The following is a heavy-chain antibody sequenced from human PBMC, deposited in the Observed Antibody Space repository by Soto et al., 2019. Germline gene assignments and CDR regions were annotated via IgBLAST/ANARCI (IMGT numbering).Heavy chain of an antibody. V-gene: IGHV3-48*01. J-gene: IGHJ4*02. CDR2: ISPSSNTI. D-gene: IGHD3-9*01. CDR3: ARVRTGYYSDY. Sequence: PGGSLRLSCAASGFTFSGYSMNWVRQAAGKGLEWISFISPSSNTIYYADSVKGRFTISRENAKNSLYLQMNSLRAEDTALYYCARVRTGYYSDYWGQGTPVTVSS. CDR1: GFTFSGYS.